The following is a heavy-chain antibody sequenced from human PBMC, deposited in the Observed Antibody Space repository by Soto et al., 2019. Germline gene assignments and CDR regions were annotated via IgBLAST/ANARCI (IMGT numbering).Heavy chain of an antibody. V-gene: IGHV3-23*01. CDR1: GVTFINYA. CDR2: ISGNGANT. J-gene: IGHJ4*02. Sequence: GGALRLSGAGSGVTFINYAMSWVRQAPGEGLEWVSTISGNGANTHYADSVKGRFSISRGNSKSTLYIQMNSLRAEDTAVYYCAKDYGSSRYFFDYWGQGALVTVSS. CDR3: AKDYGSSRYFFDY. D-gene: IGHD6-19*01.